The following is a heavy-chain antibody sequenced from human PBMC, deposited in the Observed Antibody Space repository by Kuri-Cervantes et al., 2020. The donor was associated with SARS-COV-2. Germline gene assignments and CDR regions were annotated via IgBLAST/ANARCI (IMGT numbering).Heavy chain of an antibody. CDR3: ARGGESPIVVVPAAIPLFGY. CDR1: GYTFTGYY. Sequence: ASVKVSCKASGYTFTGYYMHWVRQAPGQGLEWMGWSNPNSGGTNYAQKLQGRVTMTTDTSTSTAYMELRSLRSDDTAVYYCARGGESPIVVVPAAIPLFGYWGQGTLVTVSS. V-gene: IGHV1-2*02. CDR2: SNPNSGGT. D-gene: IGHD2-2*01. J-gene: IGHJ4*02.